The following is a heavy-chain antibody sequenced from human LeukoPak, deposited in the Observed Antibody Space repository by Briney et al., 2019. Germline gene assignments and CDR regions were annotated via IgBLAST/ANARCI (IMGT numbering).Heavy chain of an antibody. D-gene: IGHD4-23*01. V-gene: IGHV3-74*01. J-gene: IGHJ4*02. CDR3: ARDLYGGKGDY. Sequence: GGSLRLSCAASGFTFSSYWVHWVRQAPGKGLVWVSRINSDGSTTNCADSVKGRLTISRDNAKNTLYLQMNSLRAEDTAVYYCARDLYGGKGDYWGQGTLVTVSS. CDR2: INSDGSTT. CDR1: GFTFSSYW.